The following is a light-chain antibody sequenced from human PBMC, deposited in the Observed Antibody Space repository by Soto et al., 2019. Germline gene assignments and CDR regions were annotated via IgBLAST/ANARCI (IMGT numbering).Light chain of an antibody. J-gene: IGKJ2*01. Sequence: DIVMTQSPDSLAVSLGERATINCKSSQSVLYSSNNKNYLAWYQQRPGQPPKLLIYWASTRESGVHRFSGSGSGTDFTLTITSLQAEDVAVYYCQQYESTPPTFGQGTKLEIK. CDR3: QQYESTPPT. V-gene: IGKV4-1*01. CDR2: WAS. CDR1: QSVLYSSNNKNY.